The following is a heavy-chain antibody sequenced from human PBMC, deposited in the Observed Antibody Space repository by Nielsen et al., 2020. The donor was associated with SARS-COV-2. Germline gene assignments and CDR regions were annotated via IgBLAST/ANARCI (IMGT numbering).Heavy chain of an antibody. V-gene: IGHV3-64*04. CDR3: AKGRSGGYITPFDY. CDR2: INSRGDKR. D-gene: IGHD5-18*01. CDR1: GFSFSIHA. J-gene: IGHJ4*02. Sequence: GESLKISCSASGFSFSIHAMHWVRQAPGKGLEFVSVINSRGDKRYYADSVEDRFTISRDNSKNTLYLQMNSLRAEDTAVYYCAKGRSGGYITPFDYWGQGTLVTVSS.